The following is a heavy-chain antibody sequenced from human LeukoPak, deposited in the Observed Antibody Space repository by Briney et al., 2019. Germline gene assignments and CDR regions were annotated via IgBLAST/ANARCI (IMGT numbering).Heavy chain of an antibody. CDR3: ARADSYGFYFDY. J-gene: IGHJ4*02. D-gene: IGHD5-18*01. V-gene: IGHV4-59*01. CDR2: IYYSGST. CDR1: GVSISSYY. Sequence: SETLSLTCTVSGVSISSYYWSWLRQPPGKGLEWIGYIYYSGSTNYNPSLKSRVTISVDTSKNQFSLKLSSVTAADTAVYYCARADSYGFYFDYWGQGTLVTVSS.